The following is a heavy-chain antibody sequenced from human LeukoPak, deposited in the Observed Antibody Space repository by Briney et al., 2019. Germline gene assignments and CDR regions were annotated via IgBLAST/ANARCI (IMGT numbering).Heavy chain of an antibody. V-gene: IGHV3-23*01. Sequence: GGSLRLSCAASGFTVSSNEMSWVRQAPGKGLEWVSAISGSGGSTYYADSVKGRFTISRDNSKNTLYLQMNSLRAEDTAVYYCAKGEQWLVPYYFDYWGQGTLVTVSS. D-gene: IGHD6-19*01. J-gene: IGHJ4*02. CDR3: AKGEQWLVPYYFDY. CDR1: GFTVSSNE. CDR2: ISGSGGST.